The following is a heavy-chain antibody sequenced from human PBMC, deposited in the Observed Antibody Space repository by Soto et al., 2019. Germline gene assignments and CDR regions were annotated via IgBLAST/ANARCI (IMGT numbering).Heavy chain of an antibody. V-gene: IGHV1-2*02. CDR2: INPNSGGT. CDR1: GYTFTDYY. CDR3: AKDPNIVVVPAATGGMDV. D-gene: IGHD2-2*01. J-gene: IGHJ6*02. Sequence: ASVKVSCKASGYTFTDYYMHWVRQAPGQGLEWMGWINPNSGGTNFAQKFQGRVTMTRVTSISTAYMELSSLRSDDTALYYCAKDPNIVVVPAATGGMDVWGQGTTVTVSS.